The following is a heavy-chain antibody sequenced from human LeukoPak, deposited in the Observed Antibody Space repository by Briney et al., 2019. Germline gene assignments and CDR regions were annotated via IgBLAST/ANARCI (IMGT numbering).Heavy chain of an antibody. CDR2: ISWNNGRI. D-gene: IGHD4-23*01. J-gene: IGHJ6*02. CDR1: GFTFDDYA. Sequence: GRSLRLSCAASGFTFDDYAMHWVRQAPGKGLEWVPGISWNNGRIAYADSVKGRFTISRDNAKNSLYLQMNSLRVEDTALYYCAKDVGYGGNSWYYGMDVWGQGTTVTVSS. CDR3: AKDVGYGGNSWYYGMDV. V-gene: IGHV3-9*01.